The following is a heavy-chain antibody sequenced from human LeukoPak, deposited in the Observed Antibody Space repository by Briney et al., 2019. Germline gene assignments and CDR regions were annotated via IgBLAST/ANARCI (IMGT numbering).Heavy chain of an antibody. CDR3: ARDSSSWYQFDY. CDR1: GGSISSYY. Sequence: SETLSLTCTVSGGSISSYYWSWIRQPPGKGLEWIGYIYYSGSTNYNPSLKSRVTISVDTSKNQFSLKLGSVTAADTAVYYCARDSSSWYQFDYWGQGTLVTVSS. V-gene: IGHV4-59*01. D-gene: IGHD6-13*01. J-gene: IGHJ4*02. CDR2: IYYSGST.